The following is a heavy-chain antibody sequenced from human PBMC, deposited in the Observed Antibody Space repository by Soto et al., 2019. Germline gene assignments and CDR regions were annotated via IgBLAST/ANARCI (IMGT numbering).Heavy chain of an antibody. V-gene: IGHV1-69*01. J-gene: IGHJ4*02. CDR2: SIPVFGTA. CDR1: GGTFRNYA. D-gene: IGHD6-13*01. CDR3: AIHLPKQQLVRGAFDH. Sequence: QVQLVQSGAELKKPGSSVKLSCKTSGGTFRNYAINWVRQAPGQGLEWMGGSIPVFGTANYALTFQGRFTITAVESTITAYMELSSLRSEDTAVDYCAIHLPKQQLVRGAFDHWGQGTLVTVAS.